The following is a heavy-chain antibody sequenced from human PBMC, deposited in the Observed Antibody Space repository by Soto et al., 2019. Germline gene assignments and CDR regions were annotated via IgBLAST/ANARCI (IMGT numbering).Heavy chain of an antibody. CDR1: GYTLTDLS. CDR2: FDPEDGET. J-gene: IGHJ4*02. V-gene: IGHV1-24*01. Sequence: ASVKVSCKVSGYTLTDLSMQWVRQAPGKGLEWMGGFDPEDGETIYAQKFQGRVTMTEDTATDTANMELSSLRSEDTTEYYCKTHRSGRFLEWLPEGSLGYWGQGTLVTVSS. CDR3: KTHRSGRFLEWLPEGSLGY. D-gene: IGHD3-3*01.